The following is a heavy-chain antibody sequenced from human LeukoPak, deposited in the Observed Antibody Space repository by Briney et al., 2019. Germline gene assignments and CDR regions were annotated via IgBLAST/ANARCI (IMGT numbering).Heavy chain of an antibody. Sequence: GGSLRLSCAASGFTFSSYGMHWVRQAPGKGLEWVAFIRYDGSNKYYADSVKGRFTISRDNSKNTLYLQMNSLRAEDAAVYYCAKGYCSSTSCYSYPLFDYWGQGTLVTVSS. D-gene: IGHD2-2*02. V-gene: IGHV3-30*02. CDR2: IRYDGSNK. CDR1: GFTFSSYG. J-gene: IGHJ4*02. CDR3: AKGYCSSTSCYSYPLFDY.